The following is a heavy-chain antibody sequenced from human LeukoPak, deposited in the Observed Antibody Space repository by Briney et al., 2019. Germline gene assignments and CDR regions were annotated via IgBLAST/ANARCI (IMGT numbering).Heavy chain of an antibody. CDR3: ARDRLLWTTGNGYFDY. V-gene: IGHV1-24*01. D-gene: IGHD4-11*01. CDR1: GYTLTELS. CDR2: FDPEDGET. Sequence: GASVKVSCKVSGYTLTELSMHWVRQAPGKGLEWMGGFDPEDGETIYAQKFQGRVTMTEDTSTDTAYMELRSLRSDDTAVYYCARDRLLWTTGNGYFDYWGQGTLVTVSS. J-gene: IGHJ4*02.